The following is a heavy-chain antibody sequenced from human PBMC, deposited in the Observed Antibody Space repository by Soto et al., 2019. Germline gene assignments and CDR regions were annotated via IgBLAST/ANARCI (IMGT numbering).Heavy chain of an antibody. V-gene: IGHV3-53*01. Sequence: GGSLRLSCAASGFTVSSNFMSWVRQAPGKGLQWASIIYSDGNTYYADSVKGRFTISRDVSKNTLYLQMNSLRADDTAAYYCARVNPPYPWGQGTLVTVSS. CDR2: IYSDGNT. CDR3: ARVNPPYP. CDR1: GFTVSSNF. J-gene: IGHJ5*02.